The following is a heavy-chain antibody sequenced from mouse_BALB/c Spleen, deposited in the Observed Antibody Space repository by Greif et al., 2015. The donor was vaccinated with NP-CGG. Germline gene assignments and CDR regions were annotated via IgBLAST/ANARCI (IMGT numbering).Heavy chain of an antibody. CDR2: INPSNGGT. Sequence: QVQLQQSGAELVKPGASVKLSCKASGYTFTSYYMYWVKQRPGQGLEWIGEINPSNGGTNFNEKFKSETTLTVDKSSSTAYMQLSSLTSEDSAVYYCTRRSHYAMDYWGQGTSVTVSS. V-gene: IGHV1S81*02. J-gene: IGHJ4*01. CDR1: GYTFTSYY. CDR3: TRRSHYAMDY.